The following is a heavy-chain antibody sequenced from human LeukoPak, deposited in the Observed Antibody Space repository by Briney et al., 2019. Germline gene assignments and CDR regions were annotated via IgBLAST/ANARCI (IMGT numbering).Heavy chain of an antibody. CDR1: GFTFSSYG. Sequence: GGSLRLSCAASGFTFSSYGMHWVRQAPGKGLEWVAVISYDGSNKYYADSVKGRFTISRDNSKNTLYLQMNSLRAEDTAVYYCAKEGIQLWLLADWGQGTLVTVSS. J-gene: IGHJ4*02. CDR2: ISYDGSNK. V-gene: IGHV3-30*18. CDR3: AKEGIQLWLLAD. D-gene: IGHD5-18*01.